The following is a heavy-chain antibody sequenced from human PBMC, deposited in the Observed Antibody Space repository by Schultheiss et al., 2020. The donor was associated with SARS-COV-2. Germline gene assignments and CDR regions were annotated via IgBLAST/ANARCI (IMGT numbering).Heavy chain of an antibody. V-gene: IGHV3-21*04. CDR3: ARDRGVLMVYGNVWGGMDV. D-gene: IGHD2-8*01. Sequence: GGSLRLSCAASGFTFSSYSMNWVRQAPGKGLEWVSAISGSGGSTYYADSVKGRFTISRDNANNSLSLQMNSLRAEDTAVYYCARDRGVLMVYGNVWGGMDVWGQGTTVTVSS. CDR2: ISGSGGST. J-gene: IGHJ6*02. CDR1: GFTFSSYS.